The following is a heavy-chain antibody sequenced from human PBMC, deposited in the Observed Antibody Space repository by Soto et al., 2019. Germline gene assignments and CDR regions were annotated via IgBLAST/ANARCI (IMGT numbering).Heavy chain of an antibody. V-gene: IGHV5-51*01. J-gene: IGHJ5*02. D-gene: IGHD4-4*01. Sequence: GESLKISCKGSGYSFTSYWIGWVRQMPGKGLEWMGIIYPGDSDTRYSPSFQGQVTISADKSISTAYLQWSSLRVEDTAVYYCARSPTRTNYADRFDPWGQGTMVTVSS. CDR2: IYPGDSDT. CDR1: GYSFTSYW. CDR3: ARSPTRTNYADRFDP.